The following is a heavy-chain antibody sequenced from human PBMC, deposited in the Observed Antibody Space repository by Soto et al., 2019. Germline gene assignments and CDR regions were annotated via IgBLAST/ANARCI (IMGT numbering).Heavy chain of an antibody. CDR3: AADSQANQPGEDILTGYYYYYYGMDV. Sequence: QMQLVQSGPEVKKPGTSVKVSCKASGFTFTSSAVQWVRQARGQRLEWIGWIVVGSGNTNYAQKFQERVTITRDMSTSTAYMELSSLRSEDTAVYYCAADSQANQPGEDILTGYYYYYYGMDVWGQGTTVTVSS. V-gene: IGHV1-58*01. CDR2: IVVGSGNT. D-gene: IGHD3-9*01. J-gene: IGHJ6*02. CDR1: GFTFTSSA.